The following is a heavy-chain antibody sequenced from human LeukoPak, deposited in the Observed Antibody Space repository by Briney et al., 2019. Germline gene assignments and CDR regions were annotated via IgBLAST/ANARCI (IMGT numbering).Heavy chain of an antibody. D-gene: IGHD6-25*01. CDR2: IYHSGST. V-gene: IGHV4-4*02. CDR3: AREAAGQWFDP. CDR1: GDSISSSNW. Sequence: SGTLSLTCAVSGDSISSSNWWSWVRQPPGKGLEWIGEIYHSGSTNYNPSLKSRVTMSLDRSRNQFSLKLTSVTAADTAVYYCAREAAGQWFDPWGQGTLVTVSS. J-gene: IGHJ5*02.